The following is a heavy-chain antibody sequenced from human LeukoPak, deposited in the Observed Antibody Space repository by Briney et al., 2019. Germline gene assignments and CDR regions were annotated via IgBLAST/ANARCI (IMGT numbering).Heavy chain of an antibody. J-gene: IGHJ4*02. CDR3: ARDFPPVYDDGSESFV. D-gene: IGHD3-10*01. V-gene: IGHV3-30-3*01. Sequence: PGRSLRLSCAASGFTFSSYAMHWVRQAPGKGLEWVAVISYDGSNKYYADSVKGRFTISRDNSKNTLYLQMNSLRAEDTAVDYCARDFPPVYDDGSESFVGGQGTLVTVS. CDR1: GFTFSSYA. CDR2: ISYDGSNK.